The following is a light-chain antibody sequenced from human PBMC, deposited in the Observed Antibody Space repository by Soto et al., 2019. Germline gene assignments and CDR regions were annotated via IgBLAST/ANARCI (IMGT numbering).Light chain of an antibody. J-gene: IGKJ4*01. CDR3: QQRSNLPQIT. V-gene: IGKV3-11*01. CDR2: DAS. CDR1: QSVSKY. Sequence: EIVLTQSPATLSLSPGERATLSCRASQSVSKYLAWYQQKPGQAPRLLIHDASNRATGIPARFSGSGSGTDFTRTISSLEPEDFGVYYGQQRSNLPQITFGGGTKVEIK.